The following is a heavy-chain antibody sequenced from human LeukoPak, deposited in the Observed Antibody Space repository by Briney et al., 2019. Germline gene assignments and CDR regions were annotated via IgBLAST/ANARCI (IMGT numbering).Heavy chain of an antibody. CDR3: ARSRIKTGSYAFDI. V-gene: IGHV3-20*04. CDR1: GFTFDDYG. D-gene: IGHD3-9*01. J-gene: IGHJ3*02. Sequence: GGSLRLSCAASGFTFDDYGMSWVRQAPGKGLEWVSGINWNGGSTGYADSVKGRFTISRDNAKNSLYLQMNSLRAEDTALYYCARSRIKTGSYAFDIWSQGTMVTVSS. CDR2: INWNGGST.